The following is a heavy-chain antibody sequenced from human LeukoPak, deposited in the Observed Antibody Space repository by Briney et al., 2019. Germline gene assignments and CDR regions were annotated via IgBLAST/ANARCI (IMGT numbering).Heavy chain of an antibody. J-gene: IGHJ4*02. V-gene: IGHV1-69*06. CDR1: GGTFSSYA. CDR3: ARGYYDSSGYYYFDY. Sequence: SVKVSCKASGGTFSSYAISWVRQAPGQGLEWMGGIIPIFGTANYAQKFQGRDTITADKSTSTAYMELSSLRSEDTAVYYCARGYYDSSGYYYFDYWGQGTLVTISS. CDR2: IIPIFGTA. D-gene: IGHD3-22*01.